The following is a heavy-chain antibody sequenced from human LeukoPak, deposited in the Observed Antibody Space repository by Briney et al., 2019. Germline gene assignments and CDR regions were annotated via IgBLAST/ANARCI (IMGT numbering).Heavy chain of an antibody. J-gene: IGHJ5*01. Sequence: ASVKVSCKASGYTFTGFFMHWVRQAPGQGLEWMGWINPNIGDAYYAQKFQGRVTMTRDRSINTAYMGLSRLTSDDTAVYYCARMDLDGGDSIGFDSWGQGTLVIVSS. D-gene: IGHD2-21*02. CDR2: INPNIGDA. CDR1: GYTFTGFF. CDR3: ARMDLDGGDSIGFDS. V-gene: IGHV1-2*02.